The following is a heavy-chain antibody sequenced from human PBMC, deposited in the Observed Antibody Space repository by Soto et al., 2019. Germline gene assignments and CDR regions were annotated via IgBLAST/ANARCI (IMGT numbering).Heavy chain of an antibody. CDR3: AGRRQVINDYYGLAD. CDR1: GFTFSNYE. V-gene: IGHV3-13*01. CDR2: IGTAGDT. Sequence: EVQLVKSGGGLVQPGGSLRLSCAASGFTFSNYEMHWVRQVTGKGLEWVSGIGTAGDTKYVGSVKGRFTISRDNAKNSLYLQMNSLRAEDTAVYYCAGRRQVINDYYGLADWGQGTTVIVSS. D-gene: IGHD2-21*01. J-gene: IGHJ6*02.